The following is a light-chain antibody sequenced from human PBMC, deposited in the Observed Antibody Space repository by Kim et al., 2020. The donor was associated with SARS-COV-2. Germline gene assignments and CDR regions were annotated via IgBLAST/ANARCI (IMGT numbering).Light chain of an antibody. J-gene: IGLJ2*01. V-gene: IGLV6-57*03. Sequence: GNTVTISCTRSRGSISDNYVQWYQQRPGGVPTTVIYEDDQRPSGVPDRFSGSIDKSSNSASLTISGLKPEDEADYYCQSYNRSIVVFGGGTKLTVL. CDR2: EDD. CDR1: RGSISDNY. CDR3: QSYNRSIVV.